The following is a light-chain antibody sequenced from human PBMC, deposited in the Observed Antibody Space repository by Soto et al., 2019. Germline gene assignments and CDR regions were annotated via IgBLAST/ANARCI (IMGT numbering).Light chain of an antibody. CDR3: QQYNNWPLT. CDR1: QSVTNH. Sequence: EIVLTQSPATLSLSPGERATLSCRASQSVTNHLAWYQQKPGQTPRLLIYDASNRAAGVPARFSGSGSGTEFILTISRLQSEDFAVYYCQQYNNWPLTFGGGTKVDIK. J-gene: IGKJ4*01. CDR2: DAS. V-gene: IGKV3D-15*01.